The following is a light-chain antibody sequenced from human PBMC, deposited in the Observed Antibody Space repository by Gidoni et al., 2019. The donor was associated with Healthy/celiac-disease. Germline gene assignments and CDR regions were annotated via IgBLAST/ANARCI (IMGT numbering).Light chain of an antibody. Sequence: EIVLTQSPATLSLSPGERANLSCRASQSVSSYVAWYQQKPGQAPRLLIYDASNRATGIPARFRGSGSGTNFTLTISSLEPEDFAVYYCQQRSNWQTFGQGTKVEIK. CDR3: QQRSNWQT. J-gene: IGKJ1*01. CDR1: QSVSSY. V-gene: IGKV3-11*01. CDR2: DAS.